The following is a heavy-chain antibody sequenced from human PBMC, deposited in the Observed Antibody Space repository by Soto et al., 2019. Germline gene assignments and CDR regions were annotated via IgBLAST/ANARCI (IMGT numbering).Heavy chain of an antibody. CDR2: INAGNGDT. J-gene: IGHJ4*02. Sequence: ASVKVSCNASRYSFTTYALHWVRQAPGERLEWMGWINAGNGDTKYSEKFQGRVTITRDTSANTAYMELSSLRSEDTSVYYCARDPGTGAALRAYHFDYWGQGTLVTGFS. D-gene: IGHD1-1*01. V-gene: IGHV1-3*01. CDR1: RYSFTTYA. CDR3: ARDPGTGAALRAYHFDY.